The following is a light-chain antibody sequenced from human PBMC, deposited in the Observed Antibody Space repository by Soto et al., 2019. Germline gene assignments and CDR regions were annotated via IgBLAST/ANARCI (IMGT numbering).Light chain of an antibody. Sequence: IQMTPSPSTLSASVGDRGAITCRASQSIGIWLAWYQQKPGKAPRFLIYNASSLESGVPSRFSGSGYGTEFTLTISSLQPDDFATYYCQQYNDYSWTFGQGTKVEIK. V-gene: IGKV1-5*03. CDR1: QSIGIW. CDR3: QQYNDYSWT. J-gene: IGKJ1*01. CDR2: NAS.